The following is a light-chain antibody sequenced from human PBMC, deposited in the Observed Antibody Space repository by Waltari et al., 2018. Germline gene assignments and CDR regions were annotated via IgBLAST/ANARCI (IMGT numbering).Light chain of an antibody. CDR2: EVI. CDR1: NSHVGSHDR. Sequence: QSALTQPPSVSGSPGQSVTISCTGTNSHVGSHDRVSWFQQFPGTAPKLLIYEVINRPSGVPDRFSASKSGNTASLTISGLQGEDEGDYYCISFTTTSTWVFGGGTKVTVL. J-gene: IGLJ3*02. V-gene: IGLV2-18*02. CDR3: ISFTTTSTWV.